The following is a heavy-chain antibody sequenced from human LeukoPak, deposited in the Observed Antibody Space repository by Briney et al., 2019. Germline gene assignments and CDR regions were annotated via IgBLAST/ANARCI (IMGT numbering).Heavy chain of an antibody. Sequence: GGSLRLSCAASGFTFSSYSMNWVRQAPGKGMEWVSSISSSSSYIYHADSVKGRFTISRDNAKNSLYLQMNSLRAEDTAVYYCARDIRYDSSGYEEYYYYYGMDVWGQGTTVTVSS. J-gene: IGHJ6*02. CDR3: ARDIRYDSSGYEEYYYYYGMDV. CDR2: ISSSSSYI. CDR1: GFTFSSYS. D-gene: IGHD3-22*01. V-gene: IGHV3-21*01.